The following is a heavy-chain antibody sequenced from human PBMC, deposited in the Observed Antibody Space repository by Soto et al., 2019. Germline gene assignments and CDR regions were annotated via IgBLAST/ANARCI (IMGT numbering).Heavy chain of an antibody. CDR2: IWYDGSNK. CDR3: ARVSSGYERHTHAYAFDI. Sequence: QVQLVESGGGVVQPGRSLRLSCAASGFTFSSYGMHWVRQAPGKGLEWVAVIWYDGSNKYYADSVKGRFTISRDNSKNALYLQMNSLRAEDTAVYDCARVSSGYERHTHAYAFDIWGQGTMVTVSS. D-gene: IGHD1-1*01. J-gene: IGHJ3*02. V-gene: IGHV3-33*01. CDR1: GFTFSSYG.